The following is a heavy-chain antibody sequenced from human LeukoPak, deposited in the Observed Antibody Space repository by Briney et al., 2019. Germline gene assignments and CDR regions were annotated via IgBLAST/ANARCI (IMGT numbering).Heavy chain of an antibody. Sequence: NPSETLSLTCTVSGASISRDYWTWIRQPPGKGLEWIGYIYNGGSTTYSPSLNSRVTISLDTSNNQVSLRLSSVTAADTAVYYCAKGGTYGGGADYWGQGTLVTISS. CDR3: AKGGTYGGGADY. D-gene: IGHD1-26*01. V-gene: IGHV4-59*01. CDR2: IYNGGST. J-gene: IGHJ4*02. CDR1: GASISRDY.